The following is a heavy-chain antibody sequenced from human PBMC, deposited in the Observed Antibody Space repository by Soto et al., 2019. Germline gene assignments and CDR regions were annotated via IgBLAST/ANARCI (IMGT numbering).Heavy chain of an antibody. J-gene: IGHJ4*02. CDR2: IKQDGSEK. Sequence: PGGSLRLSCAASGFTFSSYWMSWVRQAPGKGLEWVANIKQDGSEKYYVDSVKGRFTISRDNAKNSLYLQMNSLRAEDTAVYYCAKASPGPGIAVAGFDYWGQGTLVTVSS. D-gene: IGHD6-19*01. V-gene: IGHV3-7*01. CDR3: AKASPGPGIAVAGFDY. CDR1: GFTFSSYW.